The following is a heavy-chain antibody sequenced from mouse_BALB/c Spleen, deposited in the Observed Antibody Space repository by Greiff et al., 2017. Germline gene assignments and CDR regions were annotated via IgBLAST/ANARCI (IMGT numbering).Heavy chain of an antibody. CDR2: ISDGGSYT. Sequence: EVQRVESGGGLVKPGGSLKLSCAASGFNFSDYYMYWVRQTPEKRLEWVATISDGGSYTYYPDSVKGRFTISRDNAKNNLYLQMSSLKSEDTAMYYCARGYGKRAWFAYWGQGTLVTVSA. V-gene: IGHV5-4*02. CDR1: GFNFSDYY. D-gene: IGHD1-1*02. CDR3: ARGYGKRAWFAY. J-gene: IGHJ3*01.